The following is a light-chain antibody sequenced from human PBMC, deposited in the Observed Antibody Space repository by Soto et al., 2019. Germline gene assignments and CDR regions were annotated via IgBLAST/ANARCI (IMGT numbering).Light chain of an antibody. CDR1: TSDIGHYNY. V-gene: IGLV2-14*01. J-gene: IGLJ1*01. CDR3: SSYTRNSTYV. CDR2: EVS. Sequence: QSVLTQPASVSGSPGQSITISCTGTTSDIGHYNYVSWYQQYPGKAPKLFIYEVSNRPSGVSNRFSGSKSGNTASLTISGLQPEDEADYYCSSYTRNSTYVFATGTKVTVL.